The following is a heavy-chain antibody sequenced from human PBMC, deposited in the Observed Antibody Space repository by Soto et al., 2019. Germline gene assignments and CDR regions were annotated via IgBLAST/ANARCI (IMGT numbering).Heavy chain of an antibody. Sequence: GASVKVSCKASGGTFSSYAISWVRQAPGQGLEWMGGIIPIFGTANYAQKFQGRVTITADKSTSTAYMELSSLRSEDTAVYYCARGVVYYYDSSGYYSGAFDIWGQGTTVTVSS. J-gene: IGHJ3*02. V-gene: IGHV1-69*06. CDR2: IIPIFGTA. CDR1: GGTFSSYA. D-gene: IGHD3-22*01. CDR3: ARGVVYYYDSSGYYSGAFDI.